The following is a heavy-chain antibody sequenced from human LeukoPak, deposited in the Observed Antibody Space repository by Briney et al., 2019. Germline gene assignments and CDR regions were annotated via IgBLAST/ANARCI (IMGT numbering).Heavy chain of an antibody. CDR1: GGTLSSYA. CDR3: ARDYGDLVGDYYYYYGMDV. J-gene: IGHJ6*02. CDR2: IIPILGIA. D-gene: IGHD4-17*01. Sequence: SVKVSCKASGGTLSSYAISWVRQAPGQGLEWMGRIIPILGIANYAQKFQGRVTITADKSTSTAYMELSSLRSEDTAVYYCARDYGDLVGDYYYYYGMDVWGQGTTVTVSS. V-gene: IGHV1-69*04.